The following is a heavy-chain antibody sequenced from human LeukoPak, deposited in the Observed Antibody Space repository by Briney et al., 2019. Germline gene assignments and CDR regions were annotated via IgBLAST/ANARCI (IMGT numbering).Heavy chain of an antibody. CDR2: FDPEDGET. CDR3: TTEVSYDSATSPYFDY. J-gene: IGHJ4*02. CDR1: GYTLTELS. D-gene: IGHD3-10*01. V-gene: IGHV1-24*01. Sequence: GASVKVSCKVSGYTLTELSMHWVRQAPGKGLEWMGGFDPEDGETIYAQKFQGRVTMTEDTSTDTAYMELSSLRSEDTAVYYCTTEVSYDSATSPYFDYWGQGTLVTVSS.